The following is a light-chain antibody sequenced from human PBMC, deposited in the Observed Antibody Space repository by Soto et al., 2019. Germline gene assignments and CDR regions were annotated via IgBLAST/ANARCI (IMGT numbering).Light chain of an antibody. CDR1: QSVTSSY. CDR2: GAS. J-gene: IGKJ4*01. CDR3: QRYGSSPLT. V-gene: IGKV3-20*01. Sequence: EIVLTQSPGTLSLSPGERATLSCRASQSVTSSYLAWSQQKPGQAPRPLIYGASSRATGIPDRFSGSGSGTGFTLTISTLEPEDFAVYYCQRYGSSPLTFGGGTKVEIK.